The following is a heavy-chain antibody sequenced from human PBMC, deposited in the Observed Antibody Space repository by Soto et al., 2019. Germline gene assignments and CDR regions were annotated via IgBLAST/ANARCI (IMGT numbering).Heavy chain of an antibody. V-gene: IGHV1-2*02. CDR1: GYTITGYY. CDR2: INPETGGT. Sequence: SAKASCKASGYTITGYYVHWVQEAPGQGLEWMGWINPETGGTSYAQKFQGRVTLSRDTSINTAYLELSRLRFDDAAVYFCARERYQVISDGMDVWGQGTTVTVSS. D-gene: IGHD2-2*01. CDR3: ARERYQVISDGMDV. J-gene: IGHJ6*02.